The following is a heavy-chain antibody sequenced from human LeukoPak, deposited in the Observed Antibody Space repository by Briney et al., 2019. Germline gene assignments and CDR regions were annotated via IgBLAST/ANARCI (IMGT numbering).Heavy chain of an antibody. D-gene: IGHD6-19*01. Sequence: SQTLSLTCAISGDSVSSNSAAWNWIRQSPSRGLEWLGRTYYRSKWYNDYAVSVKSRITINPDTSKNQFSLQLNSVTPEDTAVYYCARGLVVAGNPGENFDYWGQGTLVTVSS. J-gene: IGHJ4*02. CDR1: GDSVSSNSAA. V-gene: IGHV6-1*01. CDR3: ARGLVVAGNPGENFDY. CDR2: TYYRSKWYN.